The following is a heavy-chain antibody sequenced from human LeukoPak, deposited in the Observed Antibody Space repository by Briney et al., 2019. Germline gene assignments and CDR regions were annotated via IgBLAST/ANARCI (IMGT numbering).Heavy chain of an antibody. Sequence: SETLSLTCTVSGGSINSYYWSWIRQPPGKGLEWIGYIYYSGSTNYNPSLKSRVTISVDTSKNQFSLKLSSVTAADTAVYYCARRARRGSAPLGFDPWGQGTLVTVSS. CDR2: IYYSGST. J-gene: IGHJ5*02. CDR1: GGSINSYY. CDR3: ARRARRGSAPLGFDP. V-gene: IGHV4-59*12. D-gene: IGHD3-10*01.